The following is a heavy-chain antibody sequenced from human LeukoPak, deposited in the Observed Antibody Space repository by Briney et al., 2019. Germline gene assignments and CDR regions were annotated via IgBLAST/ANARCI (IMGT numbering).Heavy chain of an antibody. Sequence: GGSLRLSCAASGFMFSKSWMHWVRQVPGKGLVWVARIYNDGSTTNYADSVKGRFTISRDNAANTLFLQMSSLRAEYPAVYYCAREKDDHGDPGPLDAWGQGDLVTVSS. CDR1: GFMFSKSW. V-gene: IGHV3-74*01. CDR3: AREKDDHGDPGPLDA. D-gene: IGHD4-17*01. J-gene: IGHJ5*02. CDR2: IYNDGSTT.